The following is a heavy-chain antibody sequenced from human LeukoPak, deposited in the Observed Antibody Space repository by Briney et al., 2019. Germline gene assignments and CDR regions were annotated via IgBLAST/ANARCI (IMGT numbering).Heavy chain of an antibody. J-gene: IGHJ4*02. D-gene: IGHD3-22*01. CDR1: GGSIGSYY. CDR3: ARYLPADSSGYYSSYLDY. Sequence: SETLSLTCTVSGGSIGSYYWSWIRQPPGKGLEWIGYIYYSGSTNYNPSLKSRVTISVDTSKNQFSLRLSSVTAADTAVYYCARYLPADSSGYYSSYLDYWGQGTLVTVSS. V-gene: IGHV4-59*01. CDR2: IYYSGST.